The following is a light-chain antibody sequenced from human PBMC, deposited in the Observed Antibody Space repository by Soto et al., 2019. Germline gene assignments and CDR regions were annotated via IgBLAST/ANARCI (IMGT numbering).Light chain of an antibody. Sequence: QSVLTQPPSVSGAPGQRVTISCTGSSSNIGAGYDVHWYQQLPGTAPKLLIYDSNNRPSGVSNRFSGSKSGNTASLTISGLQAEDEADYYCSSYTSSSTPYVFGTGTKVTVL. CDR2: DSN. CDR3: SSYTSSSTPYV. V-gene: IGLV1-40*01. CDR1: SSNIGAGYD. J-gene: IGLJ1*01.